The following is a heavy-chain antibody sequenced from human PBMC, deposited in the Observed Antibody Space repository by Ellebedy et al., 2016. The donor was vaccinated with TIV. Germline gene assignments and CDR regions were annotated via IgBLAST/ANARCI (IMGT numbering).Heavy chain of an antibody. D-gene: IGHD1-1*01. Sequence: AASVKVSCKASGYALASDSISWVRQAPGQGLEWMGGIVAHNGNRYYKQSLQDRVTMTTDTSTNTAYMELRSLTTDDTADYYCATSATFIERGRADYWGQGTLVIVSS. CDR1: GYALASDS. V-gene: IGHV1-18*04. CDR3: ATSATFIERGRADY. J-gene: IGHJ4*02. CDR2: IVAHNGNR.